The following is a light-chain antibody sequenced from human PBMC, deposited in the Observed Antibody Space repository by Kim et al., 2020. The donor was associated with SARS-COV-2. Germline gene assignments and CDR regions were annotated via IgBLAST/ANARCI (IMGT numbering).Light chain of an antibody. CDR3: QQRSNWPRT. CDR1: RSVSSY. Sequence: SLSPGESATLSCRAGRSVSSYLAWYQQKPGQAPRLLIYDASNRATGIPARFSGSGSGTDFTLTISSLEPEDFAVYYCQQRSNWPRTFGQGTKLEI. CDR2: DAS. V-gene: IGKV3-11*01. J-gene: IGKJ2*01.